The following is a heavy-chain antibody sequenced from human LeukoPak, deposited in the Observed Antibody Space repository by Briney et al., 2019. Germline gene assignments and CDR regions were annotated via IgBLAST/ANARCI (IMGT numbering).Heavy chain of an antibody. CDR3: ARVFRRPVWYFDL. V-gene: IGHV4-34*01. CDR1: GGSFSGYY. Sequence: PSETLSLTCAVYGGSFSGYYWSWIRQPPGKGLEWIGEINHSGSTNYNPSLKSRVTVSVDTSKNQFSLKLSSVTAADTAVYYCARVFRRPVWYFDLWGRGTLVTVSS. J-gene: IGHJ2*01. CDR2: INHSGST.